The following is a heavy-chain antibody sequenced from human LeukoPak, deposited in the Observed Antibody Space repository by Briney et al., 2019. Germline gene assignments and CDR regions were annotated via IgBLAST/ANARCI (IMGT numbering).Heavy chain of an antibody. CDR1: GFTFSSYV. V-gene: IGHV3-30*04. CDR2: ISYDGSNE. J-gene: IGHJ3*02. CDR3: AALLAADAFDI. Sequence: GGSLRLSCAASGFTFSSYVMHWVRQAPGKGLEWVAIISYDGSNEYYADSVKGRFTISRDNAKNSLYLQMNSLRAEDTAVYYCAALLAADAFDIWGQGTMVTVSS.